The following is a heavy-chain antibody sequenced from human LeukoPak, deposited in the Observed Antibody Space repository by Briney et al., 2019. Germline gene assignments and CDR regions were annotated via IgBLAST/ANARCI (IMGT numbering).Heavy chain of an antibody. Sequence: PSETLSLTCTVSGGSMGSYYWSWIRQPGGKGLEWIGRIYTSGSTNYNPSLKSRVTISVDTSKNQFSLKLSSVTAADTAVYYCARNEYSSGWLFDYWGQGTLVTVSS. CDR1: GGSMGSYY. CDR2: IYTSGST. CDR3: ARNEYSSGWLFDY. D-gene: IGHD6-19*01. J-gene: IGHJ4*02. V-gene: IGHV4-4*07.